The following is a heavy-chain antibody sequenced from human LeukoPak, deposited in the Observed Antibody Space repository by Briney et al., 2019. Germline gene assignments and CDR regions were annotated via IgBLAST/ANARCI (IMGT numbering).Heavy chain of an antibody. D-gene: IGHD2-21*01. J-gene: IGHJ3*02. Sequence: GGSLRLSCVVSGFTFSSSWMTWLRQAPGEGLEWVANIKQDGSEKHYVDSVKGRFTISRDNAKNSVYLQMNSLRAEDAAVYYCAREPGIGYAFDIWGQGTMVTVSS. V-gene: IGHV3-7*01. CDR2: IKQDGSEK. CDR1: GFTFSSSW. CDR3: AREPGIGYAFDI.